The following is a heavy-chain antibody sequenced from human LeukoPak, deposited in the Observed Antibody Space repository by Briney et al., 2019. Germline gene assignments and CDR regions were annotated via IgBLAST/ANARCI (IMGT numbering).Heavy chain of an antibody. J-gene: IGHJ4*02. Sequence: PGGSLRLSCAASGFTFSSYSMSWVRQAPGKGLEWVSVISGSGGSTFYADSVKGRFTISRDNSENTLYLQMNSLRAEDTAVYYCAKGPKQWLNYFDYWGQGTLVTVSS. D-gene: IGHD6-19*01. CDR2: ISGSGGST. CDR1: GFTFSSYS. CDR3: AKGPKQWLNYFDY. V-gene: IGHV3-23*01.